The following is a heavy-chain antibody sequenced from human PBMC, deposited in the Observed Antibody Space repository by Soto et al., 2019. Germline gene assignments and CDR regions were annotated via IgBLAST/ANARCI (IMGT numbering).Heavy chain of an antibody. D-gene: IGHD1-26*01. J-gene: IGHJ4*02. CDR2: IKCDGSSA. CDR3: AAGPSSILLY. CDR1: GFSFSSYW. V-gene: IGHV3-74*01. Sequence: EVQLVESGGGLVQPGGSLRLSCAGSGFSFSSYWMHWVRQVPGKGLVWVSRIKCDGSSASYADSVKGRFTISRDNAKNTLELQKITLRAVDTAVYHGAAGPSSILLYWGQGTMVTV.